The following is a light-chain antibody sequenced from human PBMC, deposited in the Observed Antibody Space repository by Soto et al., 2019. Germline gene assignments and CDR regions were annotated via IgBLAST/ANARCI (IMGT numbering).Light chain of an antibody. J-gene: IGKJ1*01. CDR3: QQYDTGWT. CDR1: QSVSSN. CDR2: GAS. V-gene: IGKV3-15*01. Sequence: EIVMTQSPATLSVSPGARATLSCRASQSVSSNLAWYQQKPGQAPRLLIYGASTRATGFPARFSGSGSGTEFTLTISSLQCEDFAVYYCQQYDTGWTFGQGTKVEIK.